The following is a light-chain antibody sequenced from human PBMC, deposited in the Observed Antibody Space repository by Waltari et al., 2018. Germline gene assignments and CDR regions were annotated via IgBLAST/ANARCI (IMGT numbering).Light chain of an antibody. V-gene: IGKV1-33*01. CDR1: QDIRTF. J-gene: IGKJ2*01. CDR3: HHYDNLPRYT. CDR2: DAT. Sequence: DIQMTQSPSSLSASVGDRGTITCQASQDIRTFLNWFQLKPGKAPKLLIYDATNLETGVPARFSGSGSGTDFTFTISSLQPEDIATYYCHHYDNLPRYTFGQGTKLEI.